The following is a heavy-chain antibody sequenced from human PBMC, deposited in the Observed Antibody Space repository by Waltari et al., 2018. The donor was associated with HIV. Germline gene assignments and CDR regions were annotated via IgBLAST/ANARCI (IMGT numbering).Heavy chain of an antibody. CDR3: ARSVTIVGVILYYFDY. J-gene: IGHJ4*02. V-gene: IGHV1-18*01. D-gene: IGHD3-3*01. Sequence: QVQLVQSGAEVKKPGASVKVSCKASGYTFTSYGISWVRQAPGQGLEWMGWISAYNGNTNDAQKLQGRVTMTTDTSTSTAYVVLRSLRSDDTAVYYCARSVTIVGVILYYFDYWGQGTLVTVSS. CDR1: GYTFTSYG. CDR2: ISAYNGNT.